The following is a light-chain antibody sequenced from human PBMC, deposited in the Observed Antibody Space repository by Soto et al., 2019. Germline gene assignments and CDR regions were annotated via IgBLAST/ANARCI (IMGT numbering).Light chain of an antibody. CDR2: GAS. CDR1: QSVSSN. J-gene: IGKJ1*01. Sequence: EIVMTQSPATLSVSPGERATLSCRASQSVSSNLAWYQQKPGQAPRLLIYGASTRATGIPARFSGSGSGTEVTLTISSLQSEDVAVYYCQQYNNWRRTFGQGTKVEIK. V-gene: IGKV3-15*01. CDR3: QQYNNWRRT.